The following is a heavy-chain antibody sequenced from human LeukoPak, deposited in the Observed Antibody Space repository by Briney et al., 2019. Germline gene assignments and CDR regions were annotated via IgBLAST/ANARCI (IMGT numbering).Heavy chain of an antibody. Sequence: GGSLRLSCAASGFTFSSYGMSWVRQAPGKGLEWVTHMNEYGGDIFYVDSVKDRFTISRDNAKNSLYLQMNSLRAEDTAVYYCARLVWSGSYYFDYWGQGTLVTVSS. CDR2: MNEYGGDI. J-gene: IGHJ4*02. CDR1: GFTFSSYG. V-gene: IGHV3-7*01. D-gene: IGHD1-26*01. CDR3: ARLVWSGSYYFDY.